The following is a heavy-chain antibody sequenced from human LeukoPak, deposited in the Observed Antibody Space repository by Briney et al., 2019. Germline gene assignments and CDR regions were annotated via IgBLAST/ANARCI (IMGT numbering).Heavy chain of an antibody. Sequence: GESLKISCKGSGYSFTNYWIAWVRQMPGKGLEWMGIIYPGDSDTTYSPSFQGQVTISADKPISTAYLQWSSLKASNTAMYYCAREESSGYFRYFDYWGQGTLVTVSS. J-gene: IGHJ4*02. CDR3: AREESSGYFRYFDY. CDR1: GYSFTNYW. D-gene: IGHD3-22*01. CDR2: IYPGDSDT. V-gene: IGHV5-51*04.